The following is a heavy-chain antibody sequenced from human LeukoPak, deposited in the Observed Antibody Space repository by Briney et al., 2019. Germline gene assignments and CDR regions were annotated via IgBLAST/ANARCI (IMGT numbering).Heavy chain of an antibody. V-gene: IGHV3-23*01. Sequence: GGSLRLSCAASGFTFSSYAMSWVRQAPGKGLEWVSAISGSGGSTYYADSVKGRFTISRDNSKNTLYLQMNSLRAEDTAVYYCAKDRVYYYGSGSYYPNWFDPWGQGTLVTVSS. CDR3: AKDRVYYYGSGSYYPNWFDP. CDR1: GFTFSSYA. CDR2: ISGSGGST. J-gene: IGHJ5*02. D-gene: IGHD3-10*01.